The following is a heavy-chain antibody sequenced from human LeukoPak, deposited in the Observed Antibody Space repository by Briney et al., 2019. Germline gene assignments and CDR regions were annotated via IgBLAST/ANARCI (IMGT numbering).Heavy chain of an antibody. J-gene: IGHJ4*02. D-gene: IGHD2-15*01. Sequence: PGGSLRLSCAASGFTFSSYGMHWVRQAPGKGLQWVAVISYDGSNKYYADSVKGRFTISRDNSKNTLYLQMNSLRAEDTAVYYCAKDHQRYCSGGSCYLFDYWGQGTLVTVSS. CDR1: GFTFSSYG. V-gene: IGHV3-30*18. CDR2: ISYDGSNK. CDR3: AKDHQRYCSGGSCYLFDY.